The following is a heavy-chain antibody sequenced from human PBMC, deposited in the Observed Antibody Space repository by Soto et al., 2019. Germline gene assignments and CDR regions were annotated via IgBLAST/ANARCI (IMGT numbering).Heavy chain of an antibody. CDR3: ARDPGGYHMDY. CDR1: GGSISSGGYY. J-gene: IGHJ4*02. V-gene: IGHV4-31*03. D-gene: IGHD3-10*01. CDR2: IYYSGST. Sequence: SETLSLSCTVSGGSISSGGYYWSWIRQHPGKGLEWIGYIYYSGSTYYNPSLKSRVTISVDTSKNQFSLKLSSVTAADTAVYYCARDPGGYHMDYWGQGTLVTVS.